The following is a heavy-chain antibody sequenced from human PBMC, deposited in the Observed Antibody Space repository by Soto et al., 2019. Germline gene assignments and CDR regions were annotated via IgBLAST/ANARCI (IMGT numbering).Heavy chain of an antibody. J-gene: IGHJ4*02. D-gene: IGHD1-1*01. CDR2: IWHDGKNK. V-gene: IGHV3-33*01. CDR1: GFTFSNYG. Sequence: QVQVVESGGGVVQPGRSLRLSCATSGFTFSNYGMHWVRQAPGKGLEWVAVIWHDGKNKYYADSVKGRFTISRDNSKNTLVLQMDSVRAEDTAVYHCAGAPGNDGAIDYWGRGTLVTVSS. CDR3: AGAPGNDGAIDY.